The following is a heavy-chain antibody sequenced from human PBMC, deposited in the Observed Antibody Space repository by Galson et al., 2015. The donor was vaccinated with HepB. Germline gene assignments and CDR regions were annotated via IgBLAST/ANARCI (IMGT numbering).Heavy chain of an antibody. Sequence: SVKVSCKASGYTFTSYYMHWVRQAPGQGLEWMGIINPSGGSTSYAQKFQGRVTMTRDTSTSTVYMELSSLRSEDTAVYYCARRGFGELFIGLDAFDIWGQGTMVTVSS. CDR2: INPSGGST. D-gene: IGHD3-10*01. J-gene: IGHJ3*02. CDR3: ARRGFGELFIGLDAFDI. V-gene: IGHV1-46*01. CDR1: GYTFTSYY.